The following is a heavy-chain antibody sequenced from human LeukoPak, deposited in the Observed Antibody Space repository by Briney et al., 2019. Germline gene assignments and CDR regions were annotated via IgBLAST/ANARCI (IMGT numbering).Heavy chain of an antibody. V-gene: IGHV3-9*01. J-gene: IGHJ3*02. D-gene: IGHD3-3*01. CDR1: GFTFDDYA. CDR2: ISWNSGSI. Sequence: PGGSLRLSCAASGFTFDDYAMHWVRQAPGKGLEWVSGISWNSGSIGYADSVKGRFTVSRDNAKNSLYLQMNSLRAEDTALYYCAKDIRVRLVGVAFDIWGQGTMVTVSS. CDR3: AKDIRVRLVGVAFDI.